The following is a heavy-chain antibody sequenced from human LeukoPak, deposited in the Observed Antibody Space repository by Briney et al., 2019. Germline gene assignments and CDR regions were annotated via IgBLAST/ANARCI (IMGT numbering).Heavy chain of an antibody. D-gene: IGHD3-22*01. J-gene: IGHJ6*03. CDR1: GCPIYSYY. CDR2: LYPGVST. V-gene: IGHV4-4*07. CDR3: AELKFYDSTGYSPGHYMDV. Sequence: SETLSLTCTVSGCPIYSYYWSWIRQTAGKGLEWIGRLYPGVSTNYNPSLKSRVTMSVDTSKNQFALKLSAVTAADTAVYYRAELKFYDSTGYSPGHYMDVWGKGTTVTVSS.